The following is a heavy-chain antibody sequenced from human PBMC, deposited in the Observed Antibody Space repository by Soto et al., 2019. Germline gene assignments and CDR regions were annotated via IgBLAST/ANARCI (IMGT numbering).Heavy chain of an antibody. CDR3: TRNLGWGWFDP. Sequence: EVQLVDSGGGLVQPGGSLRLSCAASGFTFSSYWMSWVRKAPGKGLECVASIKEDGSEKYYVDSVKGRFTISRDDAKNSRYLQMNSLRVEDTAVYYCTRNLGWGWFDPWGQGTLVTVSS. V-gene: IGHV3-7*05. CDR2: IKEDGSEK. CDR1: GFTFSSYW. D-gene: IGHD6-19*01. J-gene: IGHJ5*02.